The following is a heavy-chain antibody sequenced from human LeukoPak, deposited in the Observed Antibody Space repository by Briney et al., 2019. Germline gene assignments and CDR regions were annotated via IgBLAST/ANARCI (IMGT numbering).Heavy chain of an antibody. J-gene: IGHJ6*02. CDR3: VRIGYCSRINCPGEYYDHYGMDV. V-gene: IGHV1-18*01. CDR2: ISTYNGKT. Sequence: ASVKVSCKASVYTFTSYGISWVRQAPGQGLEWMGWISTYNGKTNYVQKLQGRVTMTTDTSTSTAYMELRSLRSDDTAVYYCVRIGYCSRINCPGEYYDHYGMDVWGQGTTVIVSS. CDR1: VYTFTSYG. D-gene: IGHD2-2*01.